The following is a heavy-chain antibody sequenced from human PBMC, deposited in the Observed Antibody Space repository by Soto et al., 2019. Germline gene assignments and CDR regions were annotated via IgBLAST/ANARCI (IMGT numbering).Heavy chain of an antibody. D-gene: IGHD2-2*01. J-gene: IGHJ5*02. CDR1: GGSISSYY. V-gene: IGHV4-59*12. CDR3: ARRWAVVVPAAIKSKTPRFDP. CDR2: IYYSGST. Sequence: TSETLSLTCTVSGGSISSYYWSWIRQPPGKGLEWIGYIYYSGSTNYNPSLKSRVTISVDTSKNQFSLKLSSVTAADTAVYYCARRWAVVVPAAIKSKTPRFDPWGQGTLVTVSS.